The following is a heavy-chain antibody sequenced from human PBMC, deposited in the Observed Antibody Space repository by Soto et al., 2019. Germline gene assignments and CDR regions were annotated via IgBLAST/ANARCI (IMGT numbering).Heavy chain of an antibody. CDR3: ARGGEGSRGAYYGMDV. J-gene: IGHJ6*02. D-gene: IGHD3-10*01. CDR1: GYTFTSYD. Sequence: QVQLVQSGAEVKKPGASVKVSCKASGYTFTSYDINWVRQATGQGLEWMGWMNPNSGNTGYAQKFQGRVTMTRNTSITTAYMELSSLRSEDTAVYYRARGGEGSRGAYYGMDVWGQGTTVTVSS. CDR2: MNPNSGNT. V-gene: IGHV1-8*01.